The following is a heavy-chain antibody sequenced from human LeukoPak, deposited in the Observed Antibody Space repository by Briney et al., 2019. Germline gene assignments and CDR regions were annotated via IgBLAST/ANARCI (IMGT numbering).Heavy chain of an antibody. V-gene: IGHV4-59*01. Sequence: PSETLSLTCTVSGGSISSYYWSWIRHPPGKGLERIGYIYYSGSTNYNPSLKSRVTISVDTSKNQFSLNLSSVTAADTAVYYCARDLLSTAGYFDYWGQGTLVTVSS. CDR1: GGSISSYY. CDR3: ARDLLSTAGYFDY. D-gene: IGHD6-19*01. CDR2: IYYSGST. J-gene: IGHJ4*02.